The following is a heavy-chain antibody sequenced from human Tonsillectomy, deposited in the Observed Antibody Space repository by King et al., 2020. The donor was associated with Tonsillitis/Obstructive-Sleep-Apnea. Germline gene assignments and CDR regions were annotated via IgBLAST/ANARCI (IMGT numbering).Heavy chain of an antibody. V-gene: IGHV3-15*01. Sequence: VQLVESGGDLVKSGGSLRLSCAASGFTFSNAWMSWVRQAPGKGLEWVGRTKSKPDGVTTECAVPVKVRFTIARDDSKNTLYLQMNSLKTEDTAVYYCTSLQTSEFKRDRFDIWGQGTMVTVSS. CDR1: GFTFSNAW. D-gene: IGHD1-1*01. J-gene: IGHJ3*02. CDR3: TSLQTSEFKRDRFDI. CDR2: TKSKPDGVTT.